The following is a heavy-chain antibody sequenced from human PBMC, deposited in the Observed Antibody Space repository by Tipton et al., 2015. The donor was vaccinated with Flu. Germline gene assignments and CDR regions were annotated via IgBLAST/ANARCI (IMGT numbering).Heavy chain of an antibody. D-gene: IGHD3-3*01. CDR3: ARDHPPSITVLGEITDYFGMAV. CDR1: GFTFSDYY. Sequence: LRLSCAASGFTFSDYYMSWIRQLPGKGLEWVSHISSSGSTINYADSVKGRFTISRDNAKNSLYLQMNSLRAEDTAVYYCARDHPPSITVLGEITDYFGMAVWGQGTTVTVSS. CDR2: ISSSGSTI. J-gene: IGHJ6*02. V-gene: IGHV3-11*01.